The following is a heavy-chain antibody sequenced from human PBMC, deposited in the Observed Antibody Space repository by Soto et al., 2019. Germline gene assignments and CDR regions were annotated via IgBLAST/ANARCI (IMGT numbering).Heavy chain of an antibody. CDR3: ARNSLTGYHNYSYSMDV. D-gene: IGHD3-9*01. CDR1: GYSFSSYW. CDR2: IYPDDSDT. V-gene: IGHV5-51*01. Sequence: GESLKISCKSSGYSFSSYWIAWVRLMPGKGLEWMGSIYPDDSDTKYSPSFQGQVTISADKSISAAYLQWSSLKASDTAIYYCARNSLTGYHNYSYSMDVWGQGPTVTVSS. J-gene: IGHJ6*02.